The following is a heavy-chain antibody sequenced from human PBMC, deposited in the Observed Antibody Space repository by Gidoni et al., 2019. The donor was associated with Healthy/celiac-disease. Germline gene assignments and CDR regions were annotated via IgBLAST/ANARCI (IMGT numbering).Heavy chain of an antibody. CDR2: ISGSCGST. Sequence: EVQLLESGGGLVQPGGSLRLSCAASGFTFSSYAMSWVRQAPGNGLEWVSAISGSCGSTYYADSVKGRFTISRDNSKNTLYLQMNSLRAEDTAVYYCAKSKAVAGNYYYYGMDVWGQGTTVTVSS. V-gene: IGHV3-23*01. J-gene: IGHJ6*02. CDR3: AKSKAVAGNYYYYGMDV. D-gene: IGHD6-19*01. CDR1: GFTFSSYA.